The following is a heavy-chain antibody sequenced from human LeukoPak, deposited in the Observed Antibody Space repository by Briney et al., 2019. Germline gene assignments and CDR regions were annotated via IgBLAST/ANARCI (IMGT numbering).Heavy chain of an antibody. Sequence: GGSLRLSCAASGLTFSNYAMTWVRQAPGKGLEWVSAISTNGDRTYYADSVKGRFTVSRDNFKNTLYLQMNSLRAEDTAVYYYAKCDDYGDYHVSDYWGQGTLVTVSS. D-gene: IGHD4-17*01. CDR2: ISTNGDRT. J-gene: IGHJ4*02. V-gene: IGHV3-23*01. CDR1: GLTFSNYA. CDR3: AKCDDYGDYHVSDY.